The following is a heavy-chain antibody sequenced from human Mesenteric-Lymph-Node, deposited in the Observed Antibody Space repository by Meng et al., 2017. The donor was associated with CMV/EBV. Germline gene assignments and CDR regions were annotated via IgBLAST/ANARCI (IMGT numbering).Heavy chain of an antibody. CDR2: INHSGST. J-gene: IGHJ4*02. CDR3: ARGSSYDILTGYFDY. D-gene: IGHD3-9*01. V-gene: IGHV4-34*02. CDR1: GGSFSGYY. Sequence: QGPVPQVGTGLLKPSATLAVQFDVTGGSFSGYYWNWIRQSPEKGLEWIGEINHSGSTTYNPSFTSRIIISVDTSTNQISLNMSSVTAADTAVYYCARGSSYDILTGYFDYWGQGALVTVSS.